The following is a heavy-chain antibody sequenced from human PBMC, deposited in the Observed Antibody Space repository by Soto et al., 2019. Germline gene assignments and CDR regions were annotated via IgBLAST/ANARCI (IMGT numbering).Heavy chain of an antibody. CDR3: ARDGSYDILTGYGFDY. D-gene: IGHD3-9*01. CDR2: IYYSGST. CDR1: GGSISSYY. V-gene: IGHV4-59*01. J-gene: IGHJ4*02. Sequence: SETLSLTCTVSGGSISSYYWSWIRQPPGKGLEWIGYIYYSGSTNYNPSLKSRVTISVDTSKNQFSLKLSSVTAADTAVYYCARDGSYDILTGYGFDYWGQGTLVTVSS.